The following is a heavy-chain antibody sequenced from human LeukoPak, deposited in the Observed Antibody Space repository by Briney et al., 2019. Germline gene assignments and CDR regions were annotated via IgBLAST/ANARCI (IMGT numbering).Heavy chain of an antibody. V-gene: IGHV4-34*01. D-gene: IGHD3-10*01. CDR2: INHSGST. CDR3: ARGEGVLLWFGESPDAFDF. J-gene: IGHJ3*01. Sequence: SETLSLTCAVYGGSFSGYYWSWIRQPPGKGLEWIGEINHSGSTNYNPSLKSRVTISVDTSKNQFSLKLSSVTAADTAVYYCARGEGVLLWFGESPDAFDFWGQGTMVTVSS. CDR1: GGSFSGYY.